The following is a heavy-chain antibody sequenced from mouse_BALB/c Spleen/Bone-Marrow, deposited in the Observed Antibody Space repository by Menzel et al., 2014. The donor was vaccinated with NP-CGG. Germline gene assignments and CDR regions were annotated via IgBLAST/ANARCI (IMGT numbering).Heavy chain of an antibody. CDR2: ISMYSGKT. CDR3: ARDYGSNYRYDMVC. CDR1: GYTLTDYA. J-gene: IGHJ4*01. Sequence: VQLQQSGPELVRPGVSVKISCKGSGYTLTDYAMHWVKQSHAKSLEWIGVISMYSGKTNYNQQFKGKATMTVDKSSSTAYMELARVTSEDSGVYYCARDYGSNYRYDMVCWGRGTSVAVSS. V-gene: IGHV1-67*01. D-gene: IGHD1-1*01.